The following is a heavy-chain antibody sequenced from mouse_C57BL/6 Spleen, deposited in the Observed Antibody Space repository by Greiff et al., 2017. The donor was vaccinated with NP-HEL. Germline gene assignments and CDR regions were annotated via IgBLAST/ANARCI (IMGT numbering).Heavy chain of an antibody. CDR1: GFTFTDYY. D-gene: IGHD4-1*01. J-gene: IGHJ4*01. CDR3: ARYGTGYYYAMDY. V-gene: IGHV7-3*01. Sequence: EVMLVESGGGLVQPGGSLSLSCAASGFTFTDYYMSWVRQPPGKALEWLGFIRNKANGYTTEYSASVKGRFTISRDNSQSILYLQMNALRAEDSATYYCARYGTGYYYAMDYWGQGTSVTVSS. CDR2: IRNKANGYTT.